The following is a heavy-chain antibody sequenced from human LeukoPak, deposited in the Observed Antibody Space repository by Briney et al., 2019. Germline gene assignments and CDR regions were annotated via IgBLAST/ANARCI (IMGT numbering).Heavy chain of an antibody. J-gene: IGHJ4*02. CDR1: GFTFSTYW. CDR2: IKNDGSEK. V-gene: IGHV3-7*01. D-gene: IGHD3-10*01. Sequence: GGSLRLSCVASGFTFSTYWMNWVRQAPGKGLEWVANIKNDGSEKNYVDSVKGRFTISRDNRKNSLFLQMNSLRAEDTAVYYCVRDGVWFGESLDYWGQGTLVTVSS. CDR3: VRDGVWFGESLDY.